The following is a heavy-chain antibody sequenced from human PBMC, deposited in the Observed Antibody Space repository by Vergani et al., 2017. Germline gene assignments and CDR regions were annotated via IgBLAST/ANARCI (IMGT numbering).Heavy chain of an antibody. CDR3: ARDRDIVVVPAAIPPYYYYGMDV. D-gene: IGHD2-2*02. Sequence: QVQLVQSGAEVKKPGASVKVSCKASGYPFTSYYMHWVRQAPGQGLEWLGIINPSGGSTSYEQKFQGRVTMPRDTPTSTVYMELSSLRSEDTAVYYCARDRDIVVVPAAIPPYYYYGMDVWGQGTTVTVSS. V-gene: IGHV1-46*03. CDR1: GYPFTSYY. CDR2: INPSGGST. J-gene: IGHJ6*02.